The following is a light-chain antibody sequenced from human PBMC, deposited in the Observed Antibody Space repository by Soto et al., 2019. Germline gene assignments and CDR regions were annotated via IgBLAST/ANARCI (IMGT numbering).Light chain of an antibody. CDR1: ESIATW. V-gene: IGKV1-5*01. Sequence: DVHMTQSPSSLSASVGDRVTITCRASESIATWLAWYQQKPGQAPKLLIYDASRLESGVQSRFSGGGSGTEFTLIISGLQPEDFATYYCHQYNSYFGTGTKLEI. CDR2: DAS. J-gene: IGKJ2*01. CDR3: HQYNSY.